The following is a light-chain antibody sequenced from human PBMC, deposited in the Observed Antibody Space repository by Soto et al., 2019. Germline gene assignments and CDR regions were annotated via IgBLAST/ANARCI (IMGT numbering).Light chain of an antibody. CDR1: HTVSRSY. V-gene: IGKV3-20*01. CDR2: ATS. CDR3: QQFGTLPIT. Sequence: ETVLTQSPGTLSLSPGGSATLSCRASHTVSRSYLAWYQQRPGQAPRLLIYATSRRATGIPDRFSGSGSGTDFTLTISRLGPEDFGVYYCQQFGTLPITFGQGTRLEIK. J-gene: IGKJ5*01.